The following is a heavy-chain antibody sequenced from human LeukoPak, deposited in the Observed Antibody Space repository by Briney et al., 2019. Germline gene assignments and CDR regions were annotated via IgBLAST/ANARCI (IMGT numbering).Heavy chain of an antibody. CDR3: AKDIKRGYSSAY. J-gene: IGHJ4*02. CDR2: ISGSGGST. CDR1: GFAFSNYD. Sequence: GGSLRLSCAASGFAFSNYDMSWVRQAPGKGLEWVSAISGSGGSTHYADSVKGRFTISRDNSKNTLYLQMNSLRAEDTAVYYCAKDIKRGYSSAYWGQGTLVTVSS. D-gene: IGHD6-19*01. V-gene: IGHV3-23*01.